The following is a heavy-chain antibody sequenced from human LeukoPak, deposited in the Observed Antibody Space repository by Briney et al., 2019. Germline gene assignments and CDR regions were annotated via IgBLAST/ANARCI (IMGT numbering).Heavy chain of an antibody. CDR2: IKQDGSEK. J-gene: IGHJ6*02. V-gene: IGHV3-7*01. CDR3: ARNSGSSFRFPYYYYGMDV. CDR1: EFTISSYW. D-gene: IGHD1-26*01. Sequence: PGGSLRLSCVASEFTISSYWMSWVRQAPGKGLEWVANIKQDGSEKYYVDSVKGRFTISRDNAKNSLYLQMNSLRAEDTAVYYCARNSGSSFRFPYYYYGMDVWGQGTTVTVSS.